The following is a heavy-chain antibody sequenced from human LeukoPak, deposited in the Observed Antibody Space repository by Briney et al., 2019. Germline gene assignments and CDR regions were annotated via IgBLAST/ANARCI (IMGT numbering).Heavy chain of an antibody. CDR3: ARGRLGYSSSWSPPFLERGRSERLLYYFDY. D-gene: IGHD6-13*01. J-gene: IGHJ4*02. Sequence: SETLSLTCAVYGGSFSGYYWSWIRQPPGKGLEWIGEINHSGSTNYNPSLKSRVTISVDTSKNQFSLKLSSVTAADTAVYHCARGRLGYSSSWSPPFLERGRSERLLYYFDYWGQGTLVTVSS. V-gene: IGHV4-34*01. CDR2: INHSGST. CDR1: GGSFSGYY.